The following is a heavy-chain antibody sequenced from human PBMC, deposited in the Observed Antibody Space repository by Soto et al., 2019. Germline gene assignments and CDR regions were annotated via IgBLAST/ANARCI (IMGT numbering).Heavy chain of an antibody. CDR1: GDRVSSNSAP. CDR3: ARDLGRAAADHFYYYYGMDV. CDR2: TYYRSKWYN. J-gene: IGHJ6*02. D-gene: IGHD6-13*01. Sequence: STTLSLTCAISGDRVSSNSAPWNWIRQSPSRGLEWLGRTYYRSKWYNDYAVSVKSRITINPDTSNNQFSLQLNYVTPEDKAVYYRARDLGRAAADHFYYYYGMDVWSQGTTVTVSS. V-gene: IGHV6-1*01.